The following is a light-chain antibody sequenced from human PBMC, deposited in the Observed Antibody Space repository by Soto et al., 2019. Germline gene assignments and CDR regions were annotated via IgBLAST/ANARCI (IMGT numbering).Light chain of an antibody. CDR3: QQCASYST. CDR2: KAS. V-gene: IGKV1-5*03. Sequence: DIQMTQSPSTLSASVGDRVTITCRASKSISSWLAWYQQKPGKAPKLLIYKASSLESGVPSRFSGSGSGTEFTLTIISLRPDDFATYFCQQCASYSTFVQGTRLEF. J-gene: IGKJ5*01. CDR1: KSISSW.